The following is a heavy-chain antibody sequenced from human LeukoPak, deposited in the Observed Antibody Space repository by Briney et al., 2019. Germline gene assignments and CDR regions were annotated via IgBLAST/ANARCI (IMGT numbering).Heavy chain of an antibody. Sequence: TSETLSLTCTVSGGSITSGSYYWSWIRQPAGKALEWIGRIYTNGDTNYTPSVKSRVTISIDTSKNQFSLKLTSVTAADTAVYYCSRGVVGATSAFDIWGQGTMVTVSS. CDR3: SRGVVGATSAFDI. D-gene: IGHD1-26*01. J-gene: IGHJ3*02. CDR1: GGSITSGSYY. CDR2: IYTNGDT. V-gene: IGHV4-61*02.